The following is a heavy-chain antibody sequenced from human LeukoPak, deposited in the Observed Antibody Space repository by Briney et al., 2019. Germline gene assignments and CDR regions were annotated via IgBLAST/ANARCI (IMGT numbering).Heavy chain of an antibody. CDR2: ISGSGSST. V-gene: IGHV3-23*01. J-gene: IGHJ4*02. D-gene: IGHD3-10*01. CDR1: GFTFSSYG. Sequence: GGTLGLSCAASGFTFSSYGMSWVRQAPGKGLEWVSAISGSGSSTYYAASVKGRFTISRDNSKNTLYLQMNSLRAEDTAVYYCAKDRRFGELLSYYFDYWGQGTLVTVSS. CDR3: AKDRRFGELLSYYFDY.